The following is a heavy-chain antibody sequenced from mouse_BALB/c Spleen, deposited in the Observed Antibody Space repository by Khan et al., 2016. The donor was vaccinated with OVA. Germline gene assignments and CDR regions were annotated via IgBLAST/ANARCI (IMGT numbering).Heavy chain of an antibody. V-gene: IGHV1-31*01. CDR2: IDPFNGGT. Sequence: VQLQQSGPELLKPGASVKISCKASGYSFTSYYIHLVKLSHGKSLEWIGYIDPFNGGTTYNQKFKGKATLTVDKSSSTAYMHLSSLTSEDAAVYYCARHGYVAWFAYWGQGTLGTVSA. D-gene: IGHD2-2*01. J-gene: IGHJ3*01. CDR3: ARHGYVAWFAY. CDR1: GYSFTSYY.